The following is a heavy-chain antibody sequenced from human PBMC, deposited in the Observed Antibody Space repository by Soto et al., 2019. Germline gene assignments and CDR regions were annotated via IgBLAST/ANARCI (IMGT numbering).Heavy chain of an antibody. V-gene: IGHV3-74*03. Sequence: PGGSLSLTCTVSGFTFSSYWLHWIRLVPGKGMVWVSRVNSDGSGITYADPVKGRFTASRDNAKNTLYLQMNSLRAEATAVYYYVTAWTDYWGQGTLVTVSS. CDR1: GFTFSSYW. J-gene: IGHJ4*02. CDR2: VNSDGSGI. D-gene: IGHD1-1*01. CDR3: VTAWTDY.